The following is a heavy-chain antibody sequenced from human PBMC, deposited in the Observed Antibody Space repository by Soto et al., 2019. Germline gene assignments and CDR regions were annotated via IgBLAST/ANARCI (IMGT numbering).Heavy chain of an antibody. CDR3: ARAGDSSGYSPG. V-gene: IGHV4-59*02. CDR2: IYYSGST. Sequence: SRTCAPAGRSDSNSYWVLVSRRPVKGLEWIGSIYYSGSTNYNPSLKSRVTISVETSKNQFSLKLSSVTAADMAGYYCARAGDSSGYSPGCGQGTLV. D-gene: IGHD3-22*01. J-gene: IGHJ4*02. CDR1: GRSDSNSY.